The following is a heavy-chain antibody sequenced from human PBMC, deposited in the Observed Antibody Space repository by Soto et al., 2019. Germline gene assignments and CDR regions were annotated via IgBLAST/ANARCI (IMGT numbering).Heavy chain of an antibody. CDR2: IIPIFGTA. Sequence: GASVKVSCKASGGTFSSYAISWVRQAPGQGLERMGGIIPIFGTANYAQKFQGRVTITADESTSTAYMELSSLRSEDTAVYYCARIIVVVPAATNYYYYGMDVWGQGTTVTVSS. J-gene: IGHJ6*02. V-gene: IGHV1-69*13. D-gene: IGHD2-2*01. CDR3: ARIIVVVPAATNYYYYGMDV. CDR1: GGTFSSYA.